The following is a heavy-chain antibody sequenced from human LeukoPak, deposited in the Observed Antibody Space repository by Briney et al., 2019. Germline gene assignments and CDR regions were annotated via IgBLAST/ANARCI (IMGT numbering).Heavy chain of an antibody. CDR1: GYTFTSYG. CDR3: ARAGPYYDILTPPGD. Sequence: ASVKVSCKASGYTFTSYGISWVRQAPGQGLEWMGWISAYNGNTNYAQKLQGRVTMTTDTSTSTAYMELRSLRSDDTAVYYCARAGPYYDILTPPGDWGQGTLVTVSS. V-gene: IGHV1-18*01. D-gene: IGHD3-9*01. CDR2: ISAYNGNT. J-gene: IGHJ4*02.